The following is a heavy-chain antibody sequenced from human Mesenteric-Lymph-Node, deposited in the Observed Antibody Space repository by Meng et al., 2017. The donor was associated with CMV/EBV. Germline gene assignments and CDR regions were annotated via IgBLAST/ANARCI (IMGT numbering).Heavy chain of an antibody. V-gene: IGHV3-33*01. Sequence: GESLKISCAASGFTFSNYGMHWVRQAPGKGLECVAVIWYDGSNKYYADSVKGRFTISRDNSKNTLYLQMNSLRAEDTAVYYCASYRTAYYYYGMDVWGQGTTVTVSS. CDR1: GFTFSNYG. CDR3: ASYRTAYYYYGMDV. D-gene: IGHD1-26*01. J-gene: IGHJ6*02. CDR2: IWYDGSNK.